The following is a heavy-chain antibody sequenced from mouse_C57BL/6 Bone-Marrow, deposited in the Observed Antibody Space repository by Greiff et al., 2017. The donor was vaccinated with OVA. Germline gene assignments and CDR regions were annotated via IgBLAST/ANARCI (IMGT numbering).Heavy chain of an antibody. V-gene: IGHV2-2*01. CDR3: ARNWDSTLGYYFDY. J-gene: IGHJ2*01. D-gene: IGHD2-1*01. Sequence: VHLVESGPGLVQPSQSLSITCTVSGFSLTSYGVHWVRQSPGKGLEWLGVIWSGGSTDYNAAFISRLSISKDNSKSQVFFKMNSLQADDTAIYYCARNWDSTLGYYFDYWGQGTTLTVSS. CDR1: GFSLTSYG. CDR2: IWSGGST.